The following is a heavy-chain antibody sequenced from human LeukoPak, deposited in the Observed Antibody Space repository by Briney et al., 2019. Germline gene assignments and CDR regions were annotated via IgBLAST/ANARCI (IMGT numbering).Heavy chain of an antibody. J-gene: IGHJ5*02. CDR1: GFTFDDYA. Sequence: GGSLRLSCAASGFTFDDYAMHWVRQAPGKGLEWVSGISWNSGSIGYADSVKGRFTISRDNAKNSLYLQMNSLRAEDTAVYYCAREELLWFGDPNWFDPWGQGTLVTVSS. V-gene: IGHV3-9*01. D-gene: IGHD3-10*01. CDR2: ISWNSGSI. CDR3: AREELLWFGDPNWFDP.